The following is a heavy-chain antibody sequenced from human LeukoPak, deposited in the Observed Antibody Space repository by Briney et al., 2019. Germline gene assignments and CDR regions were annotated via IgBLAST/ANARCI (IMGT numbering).Heavy chain of an antibody. CDR1: GGSFSDYY. CDR3: ARGTYYYDSSGYLAFDI. V-gene: IGHV4-34*01. CDR2: INHSGST. Sequence: SETLSLTCAVFGGSFSDYYWTWIRQPPGQGLEWIGEINHSGSTNYTPSLKSRVTISVDRSKNRFSLKLSSVTAADTAVYYCARGTYYYDSSGYLAFDIWGQGTMVTVSS. J-gene: IGHJ3*02. D-gene: IGHD3-22*01.